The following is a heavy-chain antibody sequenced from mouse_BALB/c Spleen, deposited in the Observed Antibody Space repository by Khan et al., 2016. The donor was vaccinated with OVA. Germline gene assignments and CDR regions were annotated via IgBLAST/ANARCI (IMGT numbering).Heavy chain of an antibody. CDR3: TRIYRSDFDY. CDR1: GYSFTGYF. J-gene: IGHJ2*01. D-gene: IGHD1-1*01. CDR2: INPHIGET. Sequence: VQLKQSGPELVRPGASVKISCKASGYSFTGYFMNWVMQSHGKGLEWIGRINPHIGETFYNQRFKDKATLTVDESSNTAHMELRSLASEDSAVYYCTRIYRSDFDYWGQGTTLTVSS. V-gene: IGHV1-20*02.